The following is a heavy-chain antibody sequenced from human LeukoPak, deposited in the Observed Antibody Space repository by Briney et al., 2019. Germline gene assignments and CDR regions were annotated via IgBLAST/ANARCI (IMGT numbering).Heavy chain of an antibody. V-gene: IGHV3-23*01. CDR2: ISGSGGST. J-gene: IGHJ4*02. CDR3: AKDIFSGTTKWAVDY. D-gene: IGHD1-7*01. Sequence: GGSLRLSCAASGFTFSSYAMSWVRQAPGKGLEWVSAISGSGGSTYYADSVKGRFTISRDNSKNTLHLQMNSLGAEDTAVYYCAKDIFSGTTKWAVDYWGQGTLVTVSS. CDR1: GFTFSSYA.